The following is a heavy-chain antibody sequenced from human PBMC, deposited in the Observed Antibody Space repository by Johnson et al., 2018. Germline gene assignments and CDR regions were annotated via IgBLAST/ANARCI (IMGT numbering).Heavy chain of an antibody. CDR2: ISYDGSNK. V-gene: IGHV3-30*04. J-gene: IGHJ3*02. Sequence: QLVQSGGGVVQPGRSLRLSCAASGFTFSSYAMHWVRQAPGKGLEWVAVISYDGSNKYYADSVKGRFTISRDNSKNTLYLQMNSLRAEDTAVYYCARDRSNAFDIWGQGTMVTVSS. CDR3: ARDRSNAFDI. CDR1: GFTFSSYA.